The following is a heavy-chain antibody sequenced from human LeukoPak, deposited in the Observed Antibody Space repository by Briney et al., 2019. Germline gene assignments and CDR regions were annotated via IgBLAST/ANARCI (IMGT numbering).Heavy chain of an antibody. V-gene: IGHV4-38-2*01. D-gene: IGHD4/OR15-4a*01. CDR2: IYHSGST. CDR1: GCSISSGYY. CDR3: ASQLTANYYYYYMDV. J-gene: IGHJ6*03. Sequence: SETLSLTCAVSGCSISSGYYWGWIRQPPGKGLEWIGSIYHSGSTYYNPSLKSRVTISVDTSKNQFSLKLSSVTAADTAVYYCASQLTANYYYYYMDVWGKGTTVTVSS.